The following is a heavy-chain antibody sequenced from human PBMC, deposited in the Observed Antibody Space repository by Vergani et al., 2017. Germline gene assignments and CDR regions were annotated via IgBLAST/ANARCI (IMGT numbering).Heavy chain of an antibody. Sequence: VQLVQSGAEVRKPGASVTVSCTASGYIFKNYYIHWLRQATGQAFEWMGILNPTTGHTTSAQKFMGRVDRTRDPSTDTSTRTVQMTLSSLRSEDTAVXYCARSIGYCAGATCRAYYFDHWGQGTRVTVSS. CDR3: ARSIGYCAGATCRAYYFDH. CDR2: LNPTTGHT. CDR1: GYIFKNYY. J-gene: IGHJ5*02. V-gene: IGHV1-46*02. D-gene: IGHD2-21*01.